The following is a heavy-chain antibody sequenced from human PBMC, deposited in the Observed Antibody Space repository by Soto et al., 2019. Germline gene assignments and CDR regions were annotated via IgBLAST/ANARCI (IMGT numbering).Heavy chain of an antibody. D-gene: IGHD3-9*01. CDR3: ARVSPGDFDWFPIGYGMDV. V-gene: IGHV3-66*01. Sequence: PGGSLRLSCAASGFTVSSNYMSWVRQAPGKGLEWVSVIYSGGSTYYADSVKGRFTISRGNSKNTLYLQMNSLRAEDTAVYYCARVSPGDFDWFPIGYGMDVWGQGTTVTVSS. CDR1: GFTVSSNY. CDR2: IYSGGST. J-gene: IGHJ6*02.